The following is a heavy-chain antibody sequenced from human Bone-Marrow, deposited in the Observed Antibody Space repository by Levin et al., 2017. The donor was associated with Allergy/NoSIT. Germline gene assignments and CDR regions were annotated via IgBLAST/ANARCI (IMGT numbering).Heavy chain of an antibody. Sequence: GGSLRLSCKASGSTFTNYWTAWVRQMPGKGLEWMGIIYARDSDTKYNPSFQGQVTISADKSITTAYLQWDSLKASDTAIYYCARVLATTYYGLDVWGQGTAVTVTS. D-gene: IGHD1-14*01. CDR2: IYARDSDT. CDR3: ARVLATTYYGLDV. CDR1: GSTFTNYW. J-gene: IGHJ6*02. V-gene: IGHV5-51*01.